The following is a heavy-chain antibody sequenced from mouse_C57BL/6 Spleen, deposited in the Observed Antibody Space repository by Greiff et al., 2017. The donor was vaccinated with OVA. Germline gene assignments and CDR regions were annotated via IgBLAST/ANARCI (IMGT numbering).Heavy chain of an antibody. CDR3: ARLRDSNRYFDG. V-gene: IGHV1-54*01. Sequence: QVQLKESGAELVRPGTSVTVSCKASGYAFTNYLIEWVKQRPGQGLEWIGVINPGSGGTNYNEKFKGKATLTADKSSSTAYMQLSSLTSEDSAVYFCARLRDSNRYFDGWGTGTTVTVSS. D-gene: IGHD2-5*01. CDR2: INPGSGGT. J-gene: IGHJ1*03. CDR1: GYAFTNYL.